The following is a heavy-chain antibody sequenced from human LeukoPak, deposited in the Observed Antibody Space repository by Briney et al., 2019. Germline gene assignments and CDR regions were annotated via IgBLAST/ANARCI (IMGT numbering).Heavy chain of an antibody. CDR2: IYYSGST. D-gene: IGHD4-17*01. J-gene: IGHJ4*02. CDR1: GGSISSGDYY. Sequence: SETLSLTCTVSGGSISSGDYYWSWIRQPPGKGLEWIGYIYYSGSTYYNPSLKSRVTISVDTSKNQFSLKLSSVTAADTAVYYCARGNGDYGLGPCDYWGQGTLVTVSS. V-gene: IGHV4-30-4*01. CDR3: ARGNGDYGLGPCDY.